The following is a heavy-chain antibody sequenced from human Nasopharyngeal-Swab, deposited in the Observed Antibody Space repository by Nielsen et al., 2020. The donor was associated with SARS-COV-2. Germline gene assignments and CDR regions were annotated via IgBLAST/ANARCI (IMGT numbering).Heavy chain of an antibody. CDR2: ISYDGSNK. Sequence: VRQAPGKGLEWVAVISYDGSNKYYADSVKGRFTISRDNSKNTLYLQMNSLRAEDTAVYYCVRDWVGATNYWGQGTLVTVSS. CDR3: VRDWVGATNY. V-gene: IGHV3-30-3*01. D-gene: IGHD1-26*01. J-gene: IGHJ4*02.